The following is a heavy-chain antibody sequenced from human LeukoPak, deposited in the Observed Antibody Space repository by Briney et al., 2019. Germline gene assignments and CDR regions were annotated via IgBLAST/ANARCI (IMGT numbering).Heavy chain of an antibody. V-gene: IGHV3-7*03. D-gene: IGHD4-23*01. CDR2: LNQDGSTK. CDR3: ARENYGGFDAFDI. CDR1: GFTSSSYW. Sequence: PGGSLRLSCGASGFTSSSYWMNWVRQAPGKGLEWVGNLNQDGSTKWYVDSVKGRFTISRDNATNSLSLQMNSLRAEDTAVYYCARENYGGFDAFDIWGQGTMVTVSS. J-gene: IGHJ3*02.